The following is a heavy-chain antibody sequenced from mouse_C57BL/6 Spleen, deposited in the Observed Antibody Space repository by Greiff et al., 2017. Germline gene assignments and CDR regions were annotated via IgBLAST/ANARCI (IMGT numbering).Heavy chain of an antibody. Sequence: VQLQESGAELMKPGASVKLSCKATGYTFTGYWIEWVKQRPGHGLEWIGEILPGSGSTNYNEKFKGKATFTADTSSNTAYMQLGSLTTEDSAIYYCARSGATAQATFAYWGQGTLVTVSA. CDR1: GYTFTGYW. CDR2: ILPGSGST. D-gene: IGHD3-2*02. CDR3: ARSGATAQATFAY. J-gene: IGHJ3*01. V-gene: IGHV1-9*01.